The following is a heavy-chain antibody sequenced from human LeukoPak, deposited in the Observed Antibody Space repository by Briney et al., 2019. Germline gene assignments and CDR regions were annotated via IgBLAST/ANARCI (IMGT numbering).Heavy chain of an antibody. CDR3: TAGTGYSDHDY. D-gene: IGHD5-12*01. Sequence: GGSLRLSCAASGFTFNNAWMSWVRQAPGKGLEWVGRTKSITDGGTTDYAAPVKGRFTISRDDSENRLYLQMNSLKTEDTAVYYCTAGTGYSDHDYWGPGNLVTVSS. CDR2: TKSITDGGTT. J-gene: IGHJ4*02. V-gene: IGHV3-15*01. CDR1: GFTFNNAW.